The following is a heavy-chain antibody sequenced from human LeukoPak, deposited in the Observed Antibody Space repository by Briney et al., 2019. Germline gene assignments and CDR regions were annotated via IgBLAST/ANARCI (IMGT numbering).Heavy chain of an antibody. CDR3: GRDGLDISPYLPRPWFDP. Sequence: ASVKVSCKASGYTFTSYGISWVRQAPGQGLEWMGWISAYNGNTNYAQKLQGRVTMTTDTSTSTAYMELRSLRSDDTAVYYCGRDGLDISPYLPRPWFDPWGQGTLVTVSS. D-gene: IGHD3/OR15-3a*01. CDR1: GYTFTSYG. CDR2: ISAYNGNT. V-gene: IGHV1-18*01. J-gene: IGHJ5*02.